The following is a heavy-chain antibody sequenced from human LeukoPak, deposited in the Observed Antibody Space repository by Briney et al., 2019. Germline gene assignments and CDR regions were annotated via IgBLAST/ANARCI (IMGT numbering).Heavy chain of an antibody. J-gene: IGHJ4*02. CDR3: ARRWGNIVGVTYEY. CDR2: IYYTGST. CDR1: GSSITSVSHY. V-gene: IGHV4-39*01. D-gene: IGHD3-16*01. Sequence: SETLSLTCTISGSSITSVSHYWGWIRQPPGKGLEWIGDIYYTGSTYYSPSLRSRVTMSVHTSENQFSLRLNSVTAVDTAVYYCARRWGNIVGVTYEYWGQGTLVTVSS.